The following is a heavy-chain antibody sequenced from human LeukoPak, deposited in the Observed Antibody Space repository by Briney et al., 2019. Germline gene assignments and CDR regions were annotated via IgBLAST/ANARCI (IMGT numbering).Heavy chain of an antibody. J-gene: IGHJ6*03. CDR2: MNPNSGNT. V-gene: IGHV1-8*01. Sequence: ASVKVSCKASGYTFTSYDINWVRPATGQGREWMGWMNPNSGNTAYAQKFQGRITMTRNTSISTAYMELSSLRSEDTSVYYSARGSSSSNYYYYMDVWGKGTTVTVSS. D-gene: IGHD6-6*01. CDR1: GYTFTSYD. CDR3: ARGSSSSNYYYYMDV.